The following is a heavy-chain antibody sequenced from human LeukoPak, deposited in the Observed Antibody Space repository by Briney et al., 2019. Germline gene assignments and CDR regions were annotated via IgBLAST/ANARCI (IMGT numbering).Heavy chain of an antibody. CDR1: GFTFSSYS. J-gene: IGHJ6*02. Sequence: GGSLRLSCAASGFTFSSYSMNWVRQAPGKGLEWVSSISSSSSYIYYADSVKGRFTISTDNAKNSLYLQMNSLRAEDTAVYYCARWDPLGSSTSSDYYYGMDVWGQGTTVTVSS. D-gene: IGHD2-2*01. CDR3: ARWDPLGSSTSSDYYYGMDV. V-gene: IGHV3-21*01. CDR2: ISSSSSYI.